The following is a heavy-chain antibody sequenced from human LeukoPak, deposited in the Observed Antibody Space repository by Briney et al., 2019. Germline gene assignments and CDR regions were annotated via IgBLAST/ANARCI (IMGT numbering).Heavy chain of an antibody. V-gene: IGHV4-39*01. J-gene: IGHJ4*02. CDR3: ASGDYDFWSGYYYYFDY. D-gene: IGHD3-3*01. CDR1: GGSISSSSYY. Sequence: PSETLSLTCTVSGGSISSSSYYWGWIRQPLGKGLEWIGSIYYSGSTYYNPSLKSRVTISVGTSKNQFSLKLSSVTAADTAVYYCASGDYDFWSGYYYYFDYWGQGTLVTVSS. CDR2: IYYSGST.